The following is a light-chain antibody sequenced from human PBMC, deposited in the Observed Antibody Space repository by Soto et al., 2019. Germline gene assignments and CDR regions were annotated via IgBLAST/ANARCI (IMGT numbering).Light chain of an antibody. CDR1: SSNIGSTT. Sequence: QSVLTQPPSASGTPGQRVTISCSGSSSNIGSTTVNWYQHLPRTAPKLLIFSNDQRPSGVPDRFSGSKSGTSASLAISGLQSEDESDYYCAAWDDSLNVFVFGTGTKVTVL. CDR2: SND. J-gene: IGLJ1*01. V-gene: IGLV1-44*01. CDR3: AAWDDSLNVFV.